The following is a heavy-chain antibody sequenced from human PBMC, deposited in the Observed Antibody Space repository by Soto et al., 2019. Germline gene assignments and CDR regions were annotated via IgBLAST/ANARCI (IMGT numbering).Heavy chain of an antibody. CDR2: VNPIVSMS. CDR3: ASSYGSGYRAFDY. V-gene: IGHV1-69*02. D-gene: IGHD3-10*01. CDR1: GDTFNFYS. J-gene: IGHJ4*02. Sequence: QVQLVQSGAEVKRPGSSVKVSCKASGDTFNFYSINWVRQAPGLGLEWMGRVNPIVSMSNYAQKFQGRDTMTPDKSTSKAYMELSSLRSEDTAIYYCASSYGSGYRAFDYWGQGALGTVSS.